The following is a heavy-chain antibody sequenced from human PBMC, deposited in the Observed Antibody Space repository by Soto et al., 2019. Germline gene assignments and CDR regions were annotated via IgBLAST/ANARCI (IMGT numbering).Heavy chain of an antibody. CDR1: GYTFTSFD. CDR3: ARGHAGSGSGIDY. Sequence: ASVKVSCKASGYTFTSFDISWLRQATGQGPEWMGWVNSNSGNTDYAQKFQGRVSMTRDTSISTAYLELSSLRSDDTAIYYCARGHAGSGSGIDYWVQGTLVTVSS. CDR2: VNSNSGNT. D-gene: IGHD6-19*01. J-gene: IGHJ4*02. V-gene: IGHV1-8*01.